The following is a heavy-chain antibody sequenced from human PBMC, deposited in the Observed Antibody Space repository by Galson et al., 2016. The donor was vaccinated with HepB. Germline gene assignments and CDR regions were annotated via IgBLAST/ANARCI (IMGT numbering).Heavy chain of an antibody. Sequence: KSRITISIDTSENQFSLKLSSVTAADTAVYYCARDQFVAAAGISAHYFDFWGQGTLVTVSS. J-gene: IGHJ4*02. D-gene: IGHD6-13*01. V-gene: IGHV4-30-2*05. CDR3: ARDQFVAAAGISAHYFDF.